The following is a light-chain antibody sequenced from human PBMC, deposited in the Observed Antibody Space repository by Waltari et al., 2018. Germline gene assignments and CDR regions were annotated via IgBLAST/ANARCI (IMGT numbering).Light chain of an antibody. J-gene: IGKJ2*01. V-gene: IGKV1-33*01. CDR1: QVINNY. CDR2: YGS. Sequence: DIQMTQSPSSLSASVGDRVIITCRASQVINNYLSWYQQKPGKAPKPLIYYGSTLETGVPSRFSGSRSGTDYILTISSLQPEDVATYYCQQYNNSPDNFGQGTKVEIK. CDR3: QQYNNSPDN.